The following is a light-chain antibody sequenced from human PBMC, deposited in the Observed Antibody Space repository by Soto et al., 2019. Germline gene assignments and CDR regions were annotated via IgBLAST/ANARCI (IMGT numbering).Light chain of an antibody. CDR1: QSISTY. CDR3: QQSYTIPYT. V-gene: IGKV1-39*01. Sequence: DIQMTQSPSSLSASVGDRVTLTCRASQSISTYLNWYQQKPGKAPKLLFYAASSLQSGVPSRLSGSGSGTDFTFTISSLQPEDFATYYCQQSYTIPYTFGQGTKLEIK. CDR2: AAS. J-gene: IGKJ2*01.